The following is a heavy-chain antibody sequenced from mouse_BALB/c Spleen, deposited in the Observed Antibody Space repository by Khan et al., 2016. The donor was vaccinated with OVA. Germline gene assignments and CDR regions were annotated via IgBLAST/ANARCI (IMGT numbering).Heavy chain of an antibody. CDR3: ARGGSSGPAWFAY. J-gene: IGHJ3*01. D-gene: IGHD3-1*01. V-gene: IGHV3-6*02. Sequence: EVQLQESGPGLVKPSQSLSLTCSVTGYSITCGYFWNWIRQFPGNKLEWMGYIRYDGDSNYNPPLKNRISITRDTSKNQFFLKLNSVTPEDTATYYCARGGSSGPAWFAYWGQGTLVTVSA. CDR1: GYSITCGYF. CDR2: IRYDGDS.